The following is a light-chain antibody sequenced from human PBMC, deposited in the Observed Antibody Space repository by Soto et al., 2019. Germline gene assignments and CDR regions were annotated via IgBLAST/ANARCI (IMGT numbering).Light chain of an antibody. Sequence: DIHMTQSPSSLSASVGDRVTITCLASQDIGKFLNWYQVKPGKAPKLIIYDASILEPGVPARFRGSGSGTDFSFTIGDLQPEDIATYYCQQYDNLPLTVGGGTKVQIK. CDR3: QQYDNLPLT. CDR1: QDIGKF. CDR2: DAS. J-gene: IGKJ4*01. V-gene: IGKV1-33*01.